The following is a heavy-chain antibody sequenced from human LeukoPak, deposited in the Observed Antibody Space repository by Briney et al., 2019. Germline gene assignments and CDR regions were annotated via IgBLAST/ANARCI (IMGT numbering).Heavy chain of an antibody. CDR1: GYTFTGYY. J-gene: IGHJ4*02. CDR2: INPNSGGT. V-gene: IGHV1-2*06. Sequence: ASVKVSCKASGYTFTGYYMHWVRQAPGQGRDWMGRINPNSGGTNYAQKFQGRVTMTRDTSISTAYIELSRLRSADTAVYYCARGSMGFWDFDYWGQGTLVTVSS. CDR3: ARGSMGFWDFDY. D-gene: IGHD3-16*01.